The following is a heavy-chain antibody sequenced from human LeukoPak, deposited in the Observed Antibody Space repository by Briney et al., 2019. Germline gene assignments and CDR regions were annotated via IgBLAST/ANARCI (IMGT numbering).Heavy chain of an antibody. V-gene: IGHV1-8*01. Sequence: ASVKVSCKASGYTFTTYDINWVRQATGQGLEWMGWMNPHSGNTGFAQNFQGRVAMTRNTSIDTAYMELSSLRVEDTAVYYCVRGFRSDISGRKFDCWGQGTLVTVSS. CDR2: MNPHSGNT. CDR3: VRGFRSDISGRKFDC. CDR1: GYTFTTYD. J-gene: IGHJ4*02. D-gene: IGHD6-19*01.